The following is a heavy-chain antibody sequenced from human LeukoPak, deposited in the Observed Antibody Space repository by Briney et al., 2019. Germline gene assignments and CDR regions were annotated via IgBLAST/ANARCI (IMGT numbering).Heavy chain of an antibody. D-gene: IGHD1-26*01. V-gene: IGHV1-46*01. Sequence: ASVKVSCKASGYTFTSYYMHWVRQAPGQGLEWMGIINPSGGSTSYAQKFQGRVTVTRDTSTSTVYMELSSLRSEDTAVYYCAREGVGATTGGDAFDIWGQGTMVTVSS. J-gene: IGHJ3*02. CDR2: INPSGGST. CDR3: AREGVGATTGGDAFDI. CDR1: GYTFTSYY.